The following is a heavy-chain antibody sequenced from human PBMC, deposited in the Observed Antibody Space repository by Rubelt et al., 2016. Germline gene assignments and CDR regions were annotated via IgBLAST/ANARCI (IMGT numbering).Heavy chain of an antibody. Sequence: QVPGKGLVWVSRINSDGSSTSYVDSVKGRFTISRDNSKNTLYLQMNSLRAEDTAVYYCAKDFSYGSYSYSDYSGQGTLVTVSS. CDR2: INSDGSST. V-gene: IGHV3-74*01. D-gene: IGHD4-23*01. CDR3: AKDFSYGSYSYSDY. J-gene: IGHJ4*02.